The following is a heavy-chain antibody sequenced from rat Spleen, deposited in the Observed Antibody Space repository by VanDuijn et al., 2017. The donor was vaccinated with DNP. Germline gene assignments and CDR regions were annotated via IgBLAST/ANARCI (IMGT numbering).Heavy chain of an antibody. D-gene: IGHD1-11*01. CDR2: IWTGGTT. CDR3: ARAGLTTEGRGYFDY. CDR1: GFSLTNYN. Sequence: QVQLKESGPGLVQPSQTLSLTCTVSGFSLTNYNVHWVRQPTGKGLGGMGIIWTGGTTDYNSALKSRLSISRDTSKSQVFLRMNSLQTEDIATYYCARAGLTTEGRGYFDYWGQGVMVTVSS. J-gene: IGHJ2*01. V-gene: IGHV2-30*01.